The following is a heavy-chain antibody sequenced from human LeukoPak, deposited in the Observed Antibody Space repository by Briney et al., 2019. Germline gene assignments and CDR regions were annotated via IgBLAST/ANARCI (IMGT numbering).Heavy chain of an antibody. CDR2: ISAYNGNT. Sequence: WASVKVSCKASGYTFTTYYIHWLRQAPGQGLEWMGWISAYNGNTNYAQKLQGRVTMTTDTSTSTAYMELRSLRSDDTAVYYCARAYYDFWSGDNYYYGMDVWGQGTTVTVSS. CDR1: GYTFTTYY. J-gene: IGHJ6*02. V-gene: IGHV1-18*01. CDR3: ARAYYDFWSGDNYYYGMDV. D-gene: IGHD3-3*01.